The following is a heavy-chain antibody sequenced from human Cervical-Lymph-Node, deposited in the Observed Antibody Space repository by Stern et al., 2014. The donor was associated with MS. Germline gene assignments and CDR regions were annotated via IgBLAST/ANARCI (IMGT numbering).Heavy chain of an antibody. D-gene: IGHD4-17*01. Sequence: QVQLLQPGPGLVKPSETLSLTCTVSGGSISSTSYFWGWIRQPPRQGLEWIGSIYHSGTTYYNPSLKSRVSIPVDTPKILFPLKLRSVTAADTAVYFCARLPDYGASLDYWGQGSLVTVSS. CDR1: GGSISSTSYF. J-gene: IGHJ4*02. V-gene: IGHV4-39*01. CDR2: IYHSGTT. CDR3: ARLPDYGASLDY.